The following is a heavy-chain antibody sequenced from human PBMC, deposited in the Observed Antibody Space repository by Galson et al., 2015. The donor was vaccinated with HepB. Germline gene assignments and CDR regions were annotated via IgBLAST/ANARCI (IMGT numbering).Heavy chain of an antibody. D-gene: IGHD4-17*01. CDR2: INHSGST. Sequence: SETLSLTCAVYGGSFSGYYWSWIRQPPGKGLEWIGEINHSGSTNYNPSLKSRVTISVDTSKNQFSLKLSSVTAADTAVYYCARGRETATVTTGFVDYWGQGTLVTVSS. CDR1: GGSFSGYY. J-gene: IGHJ4*02. V-gene: IGHV4-34*01. CDR3: ARGRETATVTTGFVDY.